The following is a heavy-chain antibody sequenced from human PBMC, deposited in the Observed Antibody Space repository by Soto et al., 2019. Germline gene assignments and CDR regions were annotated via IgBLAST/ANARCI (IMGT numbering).Heavy chain of an antibody. J-gene: IGHJ6*03. D-gene: IGHD5-18*01. CDR2: ISAYNGNT. Sequence: QVQLVQSGAEVKKPGASVKVSCKSSGYTFTSYGISWVRQAPGQGLEWMGWISAYNGNTNSAQKLQSRVTMTTDTSPSTADMELRGLSSDDTAVYYGARDDPGTAMGYYYYMDVWGKGTKVTVSS. CDR1: GYTFTSYG. CDR3: ARDDPGTAMGYYYYMDV. V-gene: IGHV1-18*01.